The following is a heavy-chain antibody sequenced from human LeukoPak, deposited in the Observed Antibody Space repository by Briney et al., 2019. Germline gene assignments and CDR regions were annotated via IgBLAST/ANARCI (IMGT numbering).Heavy chain of an antibody. CDR2: VYYTGST. CDR1: GGSISNYY. Sequence: SYTLSLTCTVSGGSISNYYWGWIRQPPGKGLEYIGYVYYTGSTTYNPSLKSRITVSVDTSKNQFSLKLSSVTAADTAMYYCARAGPRRDGYNVDHWGQGTLVTVSS. J-gene: IGHJ4*02. CDR3: ARAGPRRDGYNVDH. V-gene: IGHV4-59*07. D-gene: IGHD5-24*01.